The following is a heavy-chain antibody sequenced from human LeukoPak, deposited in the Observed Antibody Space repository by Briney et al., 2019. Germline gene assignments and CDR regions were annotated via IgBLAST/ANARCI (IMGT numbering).Heavy chain of an antibody. J-gene: IGHJ4*02. Sequence: GGSLRLSCAASGFTFSSYAMSWVRQAPGKGLEWVAVISYDGSNKYYADSVKGRFTISRDNSKNTLYLQMNSLRAEDTAVYYCAKGHYDSSGCDDWGQGTLVTVSS. CDR3: AKGHYDSSGCDD. V-gene: IGHV3-30*04. CDR1: GFTFSSYA. CDR2: ISYDGSNK. D-gene: IGHD3-22*01.